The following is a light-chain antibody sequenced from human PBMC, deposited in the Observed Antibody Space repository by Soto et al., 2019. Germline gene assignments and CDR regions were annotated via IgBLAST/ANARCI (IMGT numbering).Light chain of an antibody. V-gene: IGKV3-15*01. CDR3: QQYNNWPFIT. Sequence: EIMMTQSPATLSVSPGERATLSCRASQSIGGNLAWYQQKPGQAPRLLIYDVSTRATGIPARFSGSGSGTEFTLTISSLQSEDFAVYYCQQYNNWPFITFGQGTRLEIK. CDR2: DVS. J-gene: IGKJ5*01. CDR1: QSIGGN.